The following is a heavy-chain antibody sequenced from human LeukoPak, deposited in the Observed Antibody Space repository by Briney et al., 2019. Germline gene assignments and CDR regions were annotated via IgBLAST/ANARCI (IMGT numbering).Heavy chain of an antibody. Sequence: ETLSLTCTVSGGSISSYYWSWIRQPPGKGLEWIGYIYYSGSTNYNPSLKSRDTISVDTSKNQFSLKLSSVTAADTAVYYCARDLRDEMDVWGKGTTVTVSS. V-gene: IGHV4-59*01. CDR2: IYYSGST. J-gene: IGHJ6*04. CDR3: ARDLRDEMDV. CDR1: GGSISSYY.